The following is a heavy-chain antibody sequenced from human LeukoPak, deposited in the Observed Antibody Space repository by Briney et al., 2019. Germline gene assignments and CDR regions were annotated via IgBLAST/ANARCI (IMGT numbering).Heavy chain of an antibody. Sequence: GGSLRLSCAASGFTFSNYAMGWVRQAGKGLEWVSGISGSGGSTYYAGSAKGRFTISRDNSKNTLYLQMNSLRADDTAIYSCAKEVGDYGPPHDAFDIWGQGTRVTVSS. V-gene: IGHV3-23*01. CDR2: ISGSGGST. CDR1: GFTFSNYA. D-gene: IGHD4-17*01. CDR3: AKEVGDYGPPHDAFDI. J-gene: IGHJ3*02.